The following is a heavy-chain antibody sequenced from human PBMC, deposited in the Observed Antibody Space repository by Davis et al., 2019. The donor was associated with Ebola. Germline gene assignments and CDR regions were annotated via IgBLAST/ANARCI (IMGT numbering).Heavy chain of an antibody. CDR2: ISGSGGST. J-gene: IGHJ4*02. V-gene: IGHV3-23*01. CDR1: GFTFIKAA. D-gene: IGHD3-9*01. CDR3: VKADWRDVLTGYYPDT. Sequence: PGGSLRLSCAASGFTFIKAAMSWVRQAPGKGLEWVSGISGSGGSTFYADSVRGRFTISRDHAKNTLNLQMHSLRPEDTAVYYCVKADWRDVLTGYYPDTWGQGTLVTVSS.